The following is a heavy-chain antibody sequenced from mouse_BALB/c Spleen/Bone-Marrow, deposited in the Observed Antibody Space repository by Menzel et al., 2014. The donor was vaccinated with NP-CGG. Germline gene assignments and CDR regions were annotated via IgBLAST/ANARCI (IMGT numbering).Heavy chain of an antibody. CDR3: TRSYYAKEGAWFAY. D-gene: IGHD1-1*01. J-gene: IGHJ3*01. CDR1: GYTFTSYY. CDR2: INPSNGGT. V-gene: IGHV1S81*02. Sequence: QVHVKQSGAELVKPGASVKLSCKASGYTFTSYYMYWVKQGPGQGLEWIGGINPSNGGTNFNEKFKSKATLTVDKSSSTAYMQLSSLTSEDSAVYYCTRSYYAKEGAWFAYWGQGTLVTVSA.